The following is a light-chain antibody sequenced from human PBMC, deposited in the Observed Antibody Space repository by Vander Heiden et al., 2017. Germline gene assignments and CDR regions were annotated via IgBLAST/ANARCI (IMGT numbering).Light chain of an antibody. V-gene: IGLV2-14*01. Sequence: SALTQPASVSGSPGPSITISCTGTSSDVGGYNYVSWYQQHPGKAPKLMIYEVSNRPSGVSNRFSGSKSGNTASLTISGLQDEDEADYYCSSYTSSSTRVVFGGGTKLTVL. J-gene: IGLJ2*01. CDR2: EVS. CDR1: SSDVGGYNY. CDR3: SSYTSSSTRVV.